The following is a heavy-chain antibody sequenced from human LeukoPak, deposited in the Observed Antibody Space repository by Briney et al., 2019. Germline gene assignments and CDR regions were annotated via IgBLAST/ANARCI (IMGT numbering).Heavy chain of an antibody. CDR1: GFTFSTSG. Sequence: PGRSLRLSCAASGFTFSTSGMHWVRQAPGKGLEWVAVMSYDGGHEYYADSVEGRFTISRDNSKNTLYLQMNSLRAEDTAVYYCAKQFGSSSLFDYWGQGTLVTVSS. J-gene: IGHJ4*02. D-gene: IGHD6-6*01. CDR3: AKQFGSSSLFDY. V-gene: IGHV3-30*18. CDR2: MSYDGGHE.